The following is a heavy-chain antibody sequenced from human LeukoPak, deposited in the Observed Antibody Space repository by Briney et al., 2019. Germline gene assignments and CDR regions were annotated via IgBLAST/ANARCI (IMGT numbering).Heavy chain of an antibody. D-gene: IGHD6-13*01. Sequence: GGSLRLSCAASGFSFSTYTMNWVRQAPGKGLDWVSYISSSSSTIYYADSVKGRFTISRDNANNSLYLQMNSLRDEDTAVYYCARDSRQQLVGELDYWGRGTLVTVSS. CDR3: ARDSRQQLVGELDY. J-gene: IGHJ4*02. V-gene: IGHV3-48*02. CDR1: GFSFSTYT. CDR2: ISSSSSTI.